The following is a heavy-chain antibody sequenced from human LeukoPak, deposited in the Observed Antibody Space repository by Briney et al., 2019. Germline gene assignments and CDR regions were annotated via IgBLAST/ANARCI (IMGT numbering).Heavy chain of an antibody. Sequence: GGSLRLSCAASGFTFNTYVMTWVRQAPGKGLEWVSGISDNGVTTYYADSVRGRFTISRDNAKNSLYLQMNSLRDEDTAVYYCASSGSYRFDYWGQGTLVTVSS. CDR1: GFTFNTYV. CDR3: ASSGSYRFDY. CDR2: ISDNGVTT. J-gene: IGHJ4*02. D-gene: IGHD1-26*01. V-gene: IGHV3-23*01.